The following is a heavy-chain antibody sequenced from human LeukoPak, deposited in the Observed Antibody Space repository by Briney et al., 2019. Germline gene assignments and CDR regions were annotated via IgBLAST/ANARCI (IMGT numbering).Heavy chain of an antibody. Sequence: SVKVSCKASGYTFTSYYMHWVRQAPGQGLEWMGRIIPILGIANYAQKFQGRVTITADKSTSTAYMELSSLRSEDTAVYYCASDYNSSGYYQWGQGTLVTVSS. CDR1: GYTFTSYY. CDR2: IIPILGIA. J-gene: IGHJ4*02. D-gene: IGHD3-22*01. CDR3: ASDYNSSGYYQ. V-gene: IGHV1-69*04.